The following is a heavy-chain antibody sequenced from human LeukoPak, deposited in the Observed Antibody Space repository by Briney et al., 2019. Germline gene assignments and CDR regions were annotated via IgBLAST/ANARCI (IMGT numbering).Heavy chain of an antibody. D-gene: IGHD3-22*01. V-gene: IGHV5-51*01. J-gene: IGHJ6*03. CDR1: GYSFTSYW. CDR2: IYPGDSDT. CDR3: ARLPYYYDSSGYSYYYYMDV. Sequence: GESLKISCKGSGYSFTSYWIGWVRQMPGKGLEWMGIIYPGDSDTRYSPPFQGQVTISADKSISTAYLQWSSLKASDTAMYYCARLPYYYDSSGYSYYYYMDVWGKGTTVTVSS.